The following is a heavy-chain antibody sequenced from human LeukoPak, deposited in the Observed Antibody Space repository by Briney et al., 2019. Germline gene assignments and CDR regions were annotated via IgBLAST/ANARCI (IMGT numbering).Heavy chain of an antibody. D-gene: IGHD3-10*01. CDR1: GFTFSNYS. Sequence: GGSLRLSCAASGFTFSNYSMSWVRQAPGKGLEWVSTISGTGGTTYYADSVKGRFTTSRENAKNSLYLQMNSLRVGDTAVYYCARGRGWGTFDIWGQGTMVTVSS. CDR2: ISGTGGTT. V-gene: IGHV3-23*01. CDR3: ARGRGWGTFDI. J-gene: IGHJ3*02.